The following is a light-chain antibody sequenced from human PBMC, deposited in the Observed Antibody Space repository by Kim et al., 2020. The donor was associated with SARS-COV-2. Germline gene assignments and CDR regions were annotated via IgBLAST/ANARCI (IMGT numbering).Light chain of an antibody. Sequence: SPGERATLSCRASQSVSSNSFAWYQQKPGQAPRLLIYDAFKRATGIPARFSGSGSGTDFTLTISSLEPEDFAVYYCHQCSNLFTFGPGTKVDIK. V-gene: IGKV3-11*01. CDR2: DAF. J-gene: IGKJ3*01. CDR3: HQCSNLFT. CDR1: QSVSSN.